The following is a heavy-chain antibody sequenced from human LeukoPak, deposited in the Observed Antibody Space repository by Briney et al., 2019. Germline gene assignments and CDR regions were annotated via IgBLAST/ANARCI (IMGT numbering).Heavy chain of an antibody. Sequence: SETLSLTCTVSGGSISSSSYYWSWIRQPPGKGLEWIGEINHSGSTNYNPSLKSRVTISVDTSKNQFSLKLSSVTAADTAVYYCARGVLSSGWYFNYYYYMDVWGKGTTVTVSS. CDR1: GGSISSSSYY. V-gene: IGHV4-39*07. D-gene: IGHD6-19*01. J-gene: IGHJ6*03. CDR2: INHSGST. CDR3: ARGVLSSGWYFNYYYYMDV.